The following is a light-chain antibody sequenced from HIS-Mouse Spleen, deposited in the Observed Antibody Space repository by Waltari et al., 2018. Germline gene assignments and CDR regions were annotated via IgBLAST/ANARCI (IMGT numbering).Light chain of an antibody. CDR3: YSTDSSGNHRV. Sequence: SYELTQPPSVSVSPGQTARITCSGDALPQKYAYCYQQKSGQAPVLVIYEDSKRPSGTPERFSGSSSGTMATLTISGAQVEDEADYYCYSTDSSGNHRVFGGGTKLTVL. J-gene: IGLJ2*01. V-gene: IGLV3-10*01. CDR1: ALPQKY. CDR2: EDS.